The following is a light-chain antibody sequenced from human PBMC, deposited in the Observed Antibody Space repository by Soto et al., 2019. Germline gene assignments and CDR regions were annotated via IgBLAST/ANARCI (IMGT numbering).Light chain of an antibody. Sequence: SRVGQAVKSRGRPYLSNKAGQSVSSYLAWYQQKPGQAPRLLIYDVSNRATGIPARFSGSGSGTEFTLTLSSLQSEDFTVYYCQQRCNWPRTLCQGTKVDIK. J-gene: IGKJ1*01. CDR1: QSVSSY. CDR3: QQRCNWPRT. V-gene: IGKV3-11*01. CDR2: DVS.